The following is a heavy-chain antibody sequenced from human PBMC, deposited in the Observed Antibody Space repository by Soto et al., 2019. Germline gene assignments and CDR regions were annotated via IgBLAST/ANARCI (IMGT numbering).Heavy chain of an antibody. CDR3: ARVSGYEHGRLLFDY. V-gene: IGHV1-18*01. CDR1: GYTFTSYG. Sequence: RASVKVSCKASGYTFTSYGISWVRQAPGQGLEWMGWISAYNGNTNYAQKLQGRVTMTTDTSTSTAYMELRSLRSDDTAVYYCARVSGYEHGRLLFDYWGQGTLVTVSS. J-gene: IGHJ4*02. CDR2: ISAYNGNT. D-gene: IGHD5-12*01.